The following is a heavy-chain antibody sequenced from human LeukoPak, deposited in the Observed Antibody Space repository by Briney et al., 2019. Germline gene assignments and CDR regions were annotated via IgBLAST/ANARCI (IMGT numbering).Heavy chain of an antibody. CDR1: GFTFRSFA. CDR3: VPDRRDYGLAV. Sequence: GGSLRLSCAASGFTFRSFAMSWVRQAPGKGLEWVSAIGVAIYYADSVKGRFTVSRDNSKNTLYLQMNSLRAEDTAVYYCVPDRRDYGLAVWGQGTTVSVSS. V-gene: IGHV3-23*01. CDR2: IGVAI. J-gene: IGHJ6*02.